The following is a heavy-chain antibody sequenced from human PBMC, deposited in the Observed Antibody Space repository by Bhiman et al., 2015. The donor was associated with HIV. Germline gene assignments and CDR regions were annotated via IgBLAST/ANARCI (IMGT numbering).Heavy chain of an antibody. CDR1: GFTFSSYG. CDR2: IRYDGSTK. D-gene: IGHD1-26*01. Sequence: QLQLVESGGGVVQPGGSLRLSCAASGFTFSSYGMHWVRQASGKGLEWVAFIRYDGSTKYYADSVKGRFTISRDNSMNTLFLQMNSLRSEDTAVYFCAKDPGHKWEVAGIGHFWGQGALVTVSS. J-gene: IGHJ4*02. CDR3: AKDPGHKWEVAGIGHF. V-gene: IGHV3-30*02.